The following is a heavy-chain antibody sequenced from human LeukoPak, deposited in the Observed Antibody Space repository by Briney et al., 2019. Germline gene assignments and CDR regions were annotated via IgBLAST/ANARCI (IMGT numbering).Heavy chain of an antibody. CDR3: ARDHFSGSYPS. D-gene: IGHD3-10*01. CDR1: GFTFSSYA. V-gene: IGHV3-30-3*01. CDR2: ISYDGTNK. Sequence: PGGSLRLSCAASGFTFSSYAMHWVRQAPGKGLEWVAVISYDGTNKYYTDSVKGRFTISRDNSKNTVNLQMNSLRAEDTAVYYCARDHFSGSYPSWGQGTLVTVSS. J-gene: IGHJ5*02.